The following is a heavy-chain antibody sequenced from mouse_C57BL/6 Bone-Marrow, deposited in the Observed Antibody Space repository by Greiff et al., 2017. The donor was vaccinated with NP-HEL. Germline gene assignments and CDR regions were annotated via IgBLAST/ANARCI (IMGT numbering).Heavy chain of an antibody. V-gene: IGHV1-15*01. J-gene: IGHJ2*01. CDR3: LTTPLRY. D-gene: IGHD1-1*01. Sequence: VQLHQSGAELVRPGASVTLSCKASGSTFTDYDMPWVKQTPVHGLEWLGAIDPETGGTAYNQKFKDKAILTDDKSSSTTYMERRSLTSEDSAVYYCLTTPLRYWGQGTTLTVSS. CDR2: IDPETGGT. CDR1: GSTFTDYD.